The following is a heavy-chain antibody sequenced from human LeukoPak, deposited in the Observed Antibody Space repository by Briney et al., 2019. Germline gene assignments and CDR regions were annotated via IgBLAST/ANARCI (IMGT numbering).Heavy chain of an antibody. V-gene: IGHV3-30*03. J-gene: IGHJ6*02. CDR1: RFTFSTYG. CDR2: ISYDGINK. CDR3: ARDSDGMSV. Sequence: GGSLRLSCAASRFTFSTYGMHWVRQAPGKGLEWVALISYDGINKYCADSVKGRFTISRDNSKSTLYLQMNSLRAEDTAVYYCARDSDGMSVWGLGTTVTVSS.